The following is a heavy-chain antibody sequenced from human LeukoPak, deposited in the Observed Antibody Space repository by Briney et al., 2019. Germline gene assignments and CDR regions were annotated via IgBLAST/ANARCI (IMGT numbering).Heavy chain of an antibody. J-gene: IGHJ4*02. Sequence: ASVKVSCKASGYTFTSYGISWVRQAPGQGLEWMGWISAYNGNTNYAQKLQGRVTMTTDTSTSTAYMELRSLRSDDTAVYYCARGSIAARPGQVNDYRGQGTLVTVSS. D-gene: IGHD6-6*01. CDR3: ARGSIAARPGQVNDY. CDR2: ISAYNGNT. V-gene: IGHV1-18*01. CDR1: GYTFTSYG.